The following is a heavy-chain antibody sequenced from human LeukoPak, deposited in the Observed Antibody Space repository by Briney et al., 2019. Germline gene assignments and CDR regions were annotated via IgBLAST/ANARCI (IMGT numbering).Heavy chain of an antibody. J-gene: IGHJ2*01. CDR3: AGQDGDPWYFDL. Sequence: SETLSLTCTVSGGSISSSSYYWGWIRQPPGKGLEWIGSIYYSGSTYYNPSLKSRVTISVDTSKNQFSLKLSSVTAADTAVYYCAGQDGDPWYFDLWGRGTLVTVSS. V-gene: IGHV4-39*01. CDR1: GGSISSSSYY. CDR2: IYYSGST. D-gene: IGHD3-10*01.